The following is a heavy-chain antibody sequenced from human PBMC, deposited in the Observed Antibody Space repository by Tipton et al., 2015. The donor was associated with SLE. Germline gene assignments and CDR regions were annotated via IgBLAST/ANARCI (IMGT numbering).Heavy chain of an antibody. Sequence: FLRLSCAASGFTFGHFTMNWVRQAPGKGLQWVSSISAYGTYINYPDSLRGRFFISRDNTENSLYLQMNSLRAEDTAVYYCARGEYYYDSSGYPMDVWGQGTTVTVSS. V-gene: IGHV3-21*03. CDR2: ISAYGTYI. CDR3: ARGEYYYDSSGYPMDV. J-gene: IGHJ6*02. CDR1: GFTFGHFT. D-gene: IGHD3-22*01.